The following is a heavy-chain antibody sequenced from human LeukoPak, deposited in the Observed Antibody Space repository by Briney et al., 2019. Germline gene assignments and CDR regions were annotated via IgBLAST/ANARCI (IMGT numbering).Heavy chain of an antibody. CDR3: AKDRALEAVAGLTKYFDL. CDR2: IIPIFGTA. D-gene: IGHD6-19*01. V-gene: IGHV1-69*13. CDR1: GGTFSSYA. J-gene: IGHJ2*01. Sequence: ASVKVSCKASGGTFSSYAISWVRQAPGQGLEWMGGIIPIFGTANYAQKFQGRVTITADESTSTAYMELSSLRSEDTAVYYCAKDRALEAVAGLTKYFDLWGRGTLVTVSS.